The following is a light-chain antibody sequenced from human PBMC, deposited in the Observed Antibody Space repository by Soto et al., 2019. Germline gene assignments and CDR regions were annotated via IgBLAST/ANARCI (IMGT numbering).Light chain of an antibody. J-gene: IGKJ1*01. CDR2: KAS. V-gene: IGKV1-5*03. CDR3: QQYQT. CDR1: QSISSW. Sequence: DIQMTQSPSTVSASVGDRVTITCRASQSISSWLAWYQQKPGKAPKLLIYKASSLESGVPSRFSGSGSRTEFTLTISSLQPDDFAIYYCQQYQTFGQGTKVDIK.